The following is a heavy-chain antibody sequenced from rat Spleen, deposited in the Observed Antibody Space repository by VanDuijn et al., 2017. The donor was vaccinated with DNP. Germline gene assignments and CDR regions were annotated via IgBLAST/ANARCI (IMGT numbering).Heavy chain of an antibody. Sequence: QVQLKESGPGLVQPSQTLSLTCTVSGFSLTSYNVHWVRQPTGKGLEWMGIIWTGGSTDYNSALKSRLSISRDTSKSQVFLKMNSLQTEDIATYYCARDNSWFDYWGQGVMVTVSS. CDR3: ARDNSWFDY. CDR1: GFSLTSYN. CDR2: IWTGGST. J-gene: IGHJ2*01. V-gene: IGHV2-30*01. D-gene: IGHD4-3*01.